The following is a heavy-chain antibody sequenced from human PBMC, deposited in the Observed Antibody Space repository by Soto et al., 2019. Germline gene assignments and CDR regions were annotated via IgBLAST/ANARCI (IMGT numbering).Heavy chain of an antibody. V-gene: IGHV4-59*01. CDR3: AGGDTGSRDWFDP. CDR1: GGSISSFY. J-gene: IGHJ5*02. CDR2: IYSSGST. Sequence: SETLSLTCTVSGGSISSFYLSWIRPPPGKGLEWIGYIYSSGSTNYNPSLKRRVTMSVDTSKTQFSLKLRSVTAADTAVYYCAGGDTGSRDWFDPWGQGTLVTVSS.